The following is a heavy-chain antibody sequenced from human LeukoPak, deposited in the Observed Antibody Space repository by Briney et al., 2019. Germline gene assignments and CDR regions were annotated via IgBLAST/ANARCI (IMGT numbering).Heavy chain of an antibody. CDR3: AKDHEGGRWDYFDY. J-gene: IGHJ4*02. CDR1: GLTFSNYA. V-gene: IGHV3-23*01. CDR2: ISSSGGST. Sequence: PGGSLRLSCAASGLTFSNYAMSWVRQAPGKGLEWVSTISSSGGSTNYVDSVKGRFTISRDNSKNTLYPQMNSLRAEDTAVYYCAKDHEGGRWDYFDYWGQGTLVTVSS. D-gene: IGHD3-16*01.